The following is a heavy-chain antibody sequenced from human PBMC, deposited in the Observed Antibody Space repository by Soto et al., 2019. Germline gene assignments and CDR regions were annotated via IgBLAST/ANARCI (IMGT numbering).Heavy chain of an antibody. CDR1: GFTFSEYA. J-gene: IGHJ4*02. Sequence: EVQLLESGGGLVQPGGSLRLSCAASGFTFSEYAMSWVRQAPGKGLEWVSSISSSGGTTSYTDSVKGRFTISRDNSKHTLFLQVNGLRAEDTAIFYCTKEPKTSVSHNYWGLGTLVTVSP. CDR3: TKEPKTSVSHNY. CDR2: ISSSGGTT. V-gene: IGHV3-23*01.